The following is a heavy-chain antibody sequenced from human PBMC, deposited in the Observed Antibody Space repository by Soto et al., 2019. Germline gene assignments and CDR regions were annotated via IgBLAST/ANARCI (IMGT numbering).Heavy chain of an antibody. CDR2: IYWDDDK. V-gene: IGHV2-5*02. J-gene: IGHJ4*02. CDR1: GFSLRTSEVG. D-gene: IGHD3-9*01. CDR3: AHRFDWYYFNF. Sequence: QITLKESGPTLVKPTQPLTLTCTFSGFSLRTSEVGVGWIRQPPGKALEWLALIYWDDDKRYSPSLKSRLTITKDTSKNQVVLTMTNMDPVDTATYYCAHRFDWYYFNFWGQGTLVTVSS.